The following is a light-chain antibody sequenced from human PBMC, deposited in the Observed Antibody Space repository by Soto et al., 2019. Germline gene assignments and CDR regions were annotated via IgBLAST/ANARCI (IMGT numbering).Light chain of an antibody. CDR1: QSISSW. J-gene: IGKJ4*01. V-gene: IGKV1-5*01. CDR3: QQYNNWPLLT. Sequence: DIQMTQSPSTLSASVGDRVTITCRASQSISSWLAWYQQKPGKAPNLLIYDASSLESGVPSRFSGIGSGTEFTLPIRSLQSEDFAFYYCQQYNNWPLLTFGGGTKVDTK. CDR2: DAS.